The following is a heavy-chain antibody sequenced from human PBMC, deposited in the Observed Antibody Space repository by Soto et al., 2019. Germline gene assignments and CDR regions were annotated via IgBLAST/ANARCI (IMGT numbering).Heavy chain of an antibody. J-gene: IGHJ5*02. Sequence: PGASVKVSCKASGYSFTNNDVTWVRQATGQGLEWMGWMNPGSGDTGYAQKFQGRVTMTRDISIATAYMELSSLRSDDTAIYYCARMATFGSLNWFDPWGQGTLVTSPQ. D-gene: IGHD3-16*01. CDR1: GYSFTNND. CDR3: ARMATFGSLNWFDP. CDR2: MNPGSGDT. V-gene: IGHV1-8*01.